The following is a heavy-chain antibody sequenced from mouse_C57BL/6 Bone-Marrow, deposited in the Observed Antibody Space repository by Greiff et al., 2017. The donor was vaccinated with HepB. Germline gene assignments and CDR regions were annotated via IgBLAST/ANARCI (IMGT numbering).Heavy chain of an antibody. V-gene: IGHV5-17*01. CDR2: ISSGSSTN. Sequence: EVKLVESGGGLVKPGGSLKLSCAASGFTFSDYGMHWVRQAPEKGLEWVAYISSGSSTNYYADTVKGRFTISRDNAKNTLFLQMTSLRSEDTAMYYCATTMIRRAWFAYWGQGTLVTVSA. CDR1: GFTFSDYG. CDR3: ATTMIRRAWFAY. D-gene: IGHD2-4*01. J-gene: IGHJ3*01.